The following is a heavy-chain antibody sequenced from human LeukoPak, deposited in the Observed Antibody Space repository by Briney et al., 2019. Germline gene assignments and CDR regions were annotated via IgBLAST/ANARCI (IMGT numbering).Heavy chain of an antibody. CDR1: GYTFTGYY. J-gene: IGHJ4*02. V-gene: IGHV1-2*02. CDR2: INPNSGGT. CDR3: ARDGEYCSSTSCQVDY. D-gene: IGHD2-2*01. Sequence: GASVEVSCKASGYTFTGYYMHWVRQAPGQGLEWMGWINPNSGGTNYAQKFQGRVTMTRDTSISTAYMELSRLRSDDTAVYYCARDGEYCSSTSCQVDYWGQGTLVTVSS.